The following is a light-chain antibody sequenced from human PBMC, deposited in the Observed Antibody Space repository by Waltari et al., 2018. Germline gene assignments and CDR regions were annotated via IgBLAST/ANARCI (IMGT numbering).Light chain of an antibody. V-gene: IGKV1-33*01. CDR1: QDISNY. CDR2: DAS. Sequence: DIQMTQSPSSLSASVGARVTITCQASQDISNYLNWYQQKPGKAPKLLIYDASNLETGVPSRFSGSGSGTDFTFTISSLQPEDIATYYCQQYDNLPVTFGQGTKLKIK. CDR3: QQYDNLPVT. J-gene: IGKJ2*01.